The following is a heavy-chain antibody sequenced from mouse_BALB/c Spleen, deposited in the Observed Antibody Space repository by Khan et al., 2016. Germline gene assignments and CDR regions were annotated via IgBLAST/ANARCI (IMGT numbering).Heavy chain of an antibody. V-gene: IGHV9-1*02. D-gene: IGHD2-1*01. CDR3: ATWMVRAGAMDS. J-gene: IGHJ4*01. CDR2: INTYTGEP. CDR1: GYIFTNYG. Sequence: QIQLVQSGPELKKPGETVKISCKASGYIFTNYGMNWVKQAPGEGLKWMGWINTYTGEPTYADDFKGRFAFSLETSASTAYLQINSLKNEDMATXFWATWMVRAGAMDSWGQGTSVTVSS.